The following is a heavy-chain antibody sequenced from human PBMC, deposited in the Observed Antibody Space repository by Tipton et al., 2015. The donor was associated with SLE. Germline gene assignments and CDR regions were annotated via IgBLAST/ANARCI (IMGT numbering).Heavy chain of an antibody. V-gene: IGHV1-18*01. CDR3: ARGDGYNYPFDS. D-gene: IGHD5-24*01. CDR1: GYTFSSFG. CDR2: ISVYNDNT. J-gene: IGHJ4*02. Sequence: QLVPSGGEVKKPGASVKVSCKASGYTFSSFGISWVRQAPGQGLEWMGWISVYNDNTKYAQKFQGRVTMTRDTSTSTVYMELSSLRAEDTAVYYCARGDGYNYPFDSWGQGTLVSVSS.